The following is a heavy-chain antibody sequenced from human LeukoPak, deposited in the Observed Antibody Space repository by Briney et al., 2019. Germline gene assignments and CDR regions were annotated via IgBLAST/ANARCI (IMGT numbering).Heavy chain of an antibody. J-gene: IGHJ4*02. D-gene: IGHD3-22*01. Sequence: SETLSLTCAVYGGSFSGYYWSWIRQPPGKGLEWIGEINHSGSTNYNPSLKSRVTISVDTSKNQFSLKLSSVTAADTAVYYCSQHYYDSSGFWGQGTLVTVSS. V-gene: IGHV4-34*01. CDR2: INHSGST. CDR3: SQHYYDSSGF. CDR1: GGSFSGYY.